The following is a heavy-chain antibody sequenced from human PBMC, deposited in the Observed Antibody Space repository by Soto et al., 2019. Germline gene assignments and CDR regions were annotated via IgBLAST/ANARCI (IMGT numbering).Heavy chain of an antibody. CDR1: GGSISRYY. J-gene: IGHJ5*02. D-gene: IGHD6-13*01. Sequence: SETLSLTCTVAGGSISRYYWSWIRQPPGRGLEWIGYIYYSGSTNYNPSLKSRVTISVDTSKNQFSLKLSSVTAADTAVYYCARGGYSSSWYNWFDPWGQGTLVTVSS. V-gene: IGHV4-59*01. CDR2: IYYSGST. CDR3: ARGGYSSSWYNWFDP.